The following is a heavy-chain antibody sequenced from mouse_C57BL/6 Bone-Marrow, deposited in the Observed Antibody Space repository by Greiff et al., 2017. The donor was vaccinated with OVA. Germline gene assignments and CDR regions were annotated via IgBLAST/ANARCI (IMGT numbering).Heavy chain of an antibody. D-gene: IGHD1-2*01. Sequence: QVQLQQPGAELVRPGSSVKLSCKASGYTFTSYWMHWVKQRPIQGLEWIGNIDPSDSETHYNQKFKDKATLTVDKSSSTAYMQLSSLTSEDSAVYYCARGVLTTAPWFAYWGQGTLVTVSA. J-gene: IGHJ3*01. V-gene: IGHV1-52*01. CDR1: GYTFTSYW. CDR3: ARGVLTTAPWFAY. CDR2: IDPSDSET.